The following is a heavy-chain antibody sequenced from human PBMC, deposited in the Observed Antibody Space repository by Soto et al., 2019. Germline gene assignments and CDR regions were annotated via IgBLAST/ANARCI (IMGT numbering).Heavy chain of an antibody. CDR1: GFTFRSYS. CDR2: ISSSSSYI. V-gene: IGHV3-21*01. Sequence: GGSLRLSSAAAGFTFRSYSMNWVRQDPGKGLEWVSSISSSSSYIYYADSVKGRITISRDNSKNTLYLQMNSLRAEDTAVYYCAREKIVGAKDYYYYGMDVWGQGTTVTVSS. CDR3: AREKIVGAKDYYYYGMDV. D-gene: IGHD1-26*01. J-gene: IGHJ6*02.